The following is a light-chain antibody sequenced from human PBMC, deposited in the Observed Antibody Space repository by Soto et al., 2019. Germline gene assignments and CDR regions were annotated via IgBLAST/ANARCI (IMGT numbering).Light chain of an antibody. J-gene: IGKJ5*01. CDR1: QGISSA. CDR2: CSS. V-gene: IGKV1-13*02. Sequence: AIQLTQSPSSLSASVGDRITITCRASQGISSALAWYQQKPGKAPKLLIYCSSNLESGVPSTFSGSGSGTDFTLTISSLQPEDFATYYCQQFNSYPLTFGQGTRPEIK. CDR3: QQFNSYPLT.